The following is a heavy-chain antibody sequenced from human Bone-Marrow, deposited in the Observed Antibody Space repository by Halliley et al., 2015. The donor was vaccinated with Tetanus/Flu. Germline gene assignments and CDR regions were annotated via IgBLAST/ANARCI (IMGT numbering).Heavy chain of an antibody. CDR2: ILFDGINK. D-gene: IGHD6-19*01. V-gene: IGHV3-30-3*01. J-gene: IGHJ4*02. CDR3: PLVAGTYYYSY. Sequence: LGWLASILFDGINKTYADSVKGRFIVSRNDSRNTLYLEMSSLKIEDTAMYHCPLVAGTYYYSYWGQGTLVTVSS.